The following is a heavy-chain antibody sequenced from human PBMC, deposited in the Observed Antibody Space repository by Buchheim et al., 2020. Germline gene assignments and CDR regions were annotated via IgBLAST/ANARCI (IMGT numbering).Heavy chain of an antibody. CDR1: GGSVSSGSYY. CDR2: IYYSGST. J-gene: IGHJ5*02. CDR3: VRDLDGGNFWFDP. Sequence: QVQLQESGPGLVPPSATLSLTCTVSGGSVSSGSYYWSWIRQPPGKGLEWIGYIYYSGSTNSNPSLKSRVTMSVDTSKNQFSLKLSSVTAADTAVYYCVRDLDGGNFWFDPWGQGTL. D-gene: IGHD2-21*01. V-gene: IGHV4-61*01.